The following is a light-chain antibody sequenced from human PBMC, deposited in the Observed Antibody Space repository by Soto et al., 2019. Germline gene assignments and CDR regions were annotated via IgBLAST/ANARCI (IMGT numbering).Light chain of an antibody. CDR2: DVS. J-gene: IGLJ1*01. CDR3: NSFTTTNIYV. V-gene: IGLV2-14*03. CDR1: SSDVGGFDH. Sequence: QSALTQPASVSGSPGQSITISCTGASSDVGGFDHVSWYQQHPGKVPRLLIYDVSSRPSGVSDRFSGSKSGNTASLTISGLQAKDEADYYCNSFTTTNIYVFGTGTKVTVL.